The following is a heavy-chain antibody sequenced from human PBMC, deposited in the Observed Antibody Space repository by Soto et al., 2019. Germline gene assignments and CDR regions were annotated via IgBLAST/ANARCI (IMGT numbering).Heavy chain of an antibody. J-gene: IGHJ4*02. V-gene: IGHV1-18*04. CDR3: ASVDYYDSSGDYGY. D-gene: IGHD3-22*01. CDR1: GYTFTIYG. Sequence: QVQLVQSGAEVKKPGASVKVACKASGYTFTIYGISWVRQAPGQGLEWMGWISGYNGNTDYAQNLQDRVTLTTDASTSSVYMELTSLRSDDTAVYYCASVDYYDSSGDYGYWGQGTLITVSS. CDR2: ISGYNGNT.